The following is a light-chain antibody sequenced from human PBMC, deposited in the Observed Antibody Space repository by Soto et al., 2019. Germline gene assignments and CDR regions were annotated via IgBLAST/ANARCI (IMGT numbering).Light chain of an antibody. J-gene: IGLJ2*01. CDR1: SSDVGGYNY. CDR2: DVS. CDR3: SAYTSSSTLV. Sequence: QSALTQPASVSGSPGQSITISCTGTSSDVGGYNYVSWYQQQPGTAPQLMIYDVSNRPSGVSNRFSGSNSGNTAALTISGLQAEDESDYYCSAYTSSSTLVFGGGTKLTVL. V-gene: IGLV2-14*01.